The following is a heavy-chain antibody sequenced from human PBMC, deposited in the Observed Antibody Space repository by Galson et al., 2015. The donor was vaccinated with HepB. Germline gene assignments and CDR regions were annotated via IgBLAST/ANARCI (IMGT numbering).Heavy chain of an antibody. CDR2: IYYSGST. J-gene: IGHJ4*02. CDR3: AWSLSGYYFDY. V-gene: IGHV4-39*01. D-gene: IGHD3-10*01. Sequence: ETLSLTCTVSGGSISSSRCYWGWIRQPPGKGLEWIGSIYYSGSTYYNPSLKSRVTISVDTSKNQFSLKLSSVTAADTAVYYCAWSLSGYYFDYWGQGTLVPVSS. CDR1: GGSISSSRCY.